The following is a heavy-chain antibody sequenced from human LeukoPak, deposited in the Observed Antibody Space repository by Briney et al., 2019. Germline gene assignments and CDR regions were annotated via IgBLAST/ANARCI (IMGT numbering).Heavy chain of an antibody. D-gene: IGHD6-19*01. J-gene: IGHJ5*01. CDR2: IIPILGIA. CDR3: TRGVSGSGWFAY. CDR1: GGTFSSYA. V-gene: IGHV1-69*04. Sequence: GASVKVSCKASGGTFSSYAISWVRQAPGQGLEWMGRIIPILGIANYAQKFQGRVTITADKSTSTAYMELSTLRFEDTAVYYCTRGVSGSGWFAYWGQGTLVTVSS.